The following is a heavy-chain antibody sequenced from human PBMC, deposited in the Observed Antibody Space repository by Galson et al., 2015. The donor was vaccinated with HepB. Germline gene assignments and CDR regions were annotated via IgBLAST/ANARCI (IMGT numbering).Heavy chain of an antibody. V-gene: IGHV3-48*03. CDR2: ISSSGSTI. Sequence: SLRLSCAASGFTFSSYEMNWVRQAPGKGLEWVSYISSSGSTIYYADSVKGRFTISRDNAKNSLYLQMNSLRAEDTAVYYCARVPLYYDFWSGYSGYYYYYGMDVWGQGTTVTVSS. J-gene: IGHJ6*02. D-gene: IGHD3-3*01. CDR1: GFTFSSYE. CDR3: ARVPLYYDFWSGYSGYYYYYGMDV.